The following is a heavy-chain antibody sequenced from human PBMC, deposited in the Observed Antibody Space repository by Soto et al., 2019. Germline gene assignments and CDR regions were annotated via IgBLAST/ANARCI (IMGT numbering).Heavy chain of an antibody. CDR2: IYGTGSTT. J-gene: IGHJ5*02. CDR1: GFIFSNYA. V-gene: IGHV3-23*01. Sequence: LSLSCEASGFIFSNYAMTWVRQAPGKGLEWVSAIYGTGSTTYYADSVKGRFTISRDNSNNTLYLEMNSLRAEDTARYYCAKTSGSGYYPWFDPWGQGTVVTVSS. CDR3: AKTSGSGYYPWFDP. D-gene: IGHD3-3*01.